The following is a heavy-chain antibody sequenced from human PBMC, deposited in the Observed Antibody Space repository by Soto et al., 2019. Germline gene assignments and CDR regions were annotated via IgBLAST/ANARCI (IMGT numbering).Heavy chain of an antibody. CDR2: IYSGGST. CDR3: VRQARLRYGMKP. J-gene: IGHJ6*02. Sequence: GGSLRLSCAASGFTVSSNEMSWVRQAPGKGLEWVSVIYSGGSTYYADSVKGRFTISRDNSKNTLYLQMNSLRAEDTAVYYCVRQARLRYGMKPWAQATTFTVS. V-gene: IGHV3-53*01. CDR1: GFTVSSNE.